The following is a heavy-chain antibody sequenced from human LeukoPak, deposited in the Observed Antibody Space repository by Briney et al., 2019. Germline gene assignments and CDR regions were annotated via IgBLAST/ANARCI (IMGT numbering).Heavy chain of an antibody. D-gene: IGHD2-15*01. V-gene: IGHV3-48*03. CDR2: ISSSGSTI. CDR1: GFTFSSYE. Sequence: GGSLRLSCAASGFTFSSYEMHWVRQAPGKGLEWVSYISSSGSTIYYADSVKGRFTISRDNAKNSLYLQMTSLRAEDTALYYCARDVGVVAGSYYYYYMDVWGKGTTVTVSS. CDR3: ARDVGVVAGSYYYYYMDV. J-gene: IGHJ6*03.